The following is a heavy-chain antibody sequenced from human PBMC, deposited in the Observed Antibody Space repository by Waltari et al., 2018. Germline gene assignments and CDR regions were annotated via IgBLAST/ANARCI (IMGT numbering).Heavy chain of an antibody. CDR3: ARDQGGMVVVASFDY. V-gene: IGHV3-33*01. CDR2: IWYDGNNK. Sequence: QVQLVESGGGVVQPGRSLRLSCVASGFSFSTYGMQWVRQAPGKGLEWVAVIWYDGNNKYYADSVKGRFTISRDNSKNSLYLQMNSPRVEDTAVYFCARDQGGMVVVASFDYWGQGTLVTVSS. D-gene: IGHD3-22*01. J-gene: IGHJ4*02. CDR1: GFSFSTYG.